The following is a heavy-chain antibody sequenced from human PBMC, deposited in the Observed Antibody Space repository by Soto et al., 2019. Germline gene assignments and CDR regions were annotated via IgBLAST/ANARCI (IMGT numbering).Heavy chain of an antibody. D-gene: IGHD3-10*01. CDR3: ARDQHRRITMVRGVRIGAFDI. CDR1: GYTFITYY. V-gene: IGHV1-69*13. Sequence: GASVKVSCKASGYTFITYYMHWVRQAPGQGLEWMGGIIPIFGTANYAQRFQGRVTITADESTSTAYMELSSLRSEDTAVYYCARDQHRRITMVRGVRIGAFDIWGQGTMVTVSS. CDR2: IIPIFGTA. J-gene: IGHJ3*02.